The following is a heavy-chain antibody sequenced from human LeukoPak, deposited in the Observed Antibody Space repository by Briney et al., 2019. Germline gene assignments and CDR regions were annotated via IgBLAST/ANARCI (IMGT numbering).Heavy chain of an antibody. J-gene: IGHJ4*02. Sequence: GGSLRLSCAASGFTFSDYYMSWIRQAPGKGLEWVSYISSSGGTIYYADSVKGRFTISRDNAKNTLYLQMNSLRAEDTAVYYCARDFAAGQYYYDSSGSIGGYWGQGILVTVSS. CDR2: ISSSGGTI. D-gene: IGHD3-22*01. V-gene: IGHV3-11*04. CDR3: ARDFAAGQYYYDSSGSIGGY. CDR1: GFTFSDYY.